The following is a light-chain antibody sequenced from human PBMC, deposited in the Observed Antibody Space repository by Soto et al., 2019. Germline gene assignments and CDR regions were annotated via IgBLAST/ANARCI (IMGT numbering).Light chain of an antibody. Sequence: DIQMTQSPSTLSASVGDRVTITCRASQSINDWLAWYQQKPGKVPNLLIYKASSLQSGVPSRFSGSGSGTDFTLTISSLQPDDFATFYCQQYFGYPWTFGQGTKVEIK. CDR2: KAS. CDR1: QSINDW. CDR3: QQYFGYPWT. J-gene: IGKJ1*01. V-gene: IGKV1-5*03.